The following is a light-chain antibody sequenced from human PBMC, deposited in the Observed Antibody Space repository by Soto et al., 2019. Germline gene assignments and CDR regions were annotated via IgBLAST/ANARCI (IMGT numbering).Light chain of an antibody. Sequence: VLTQSPATLSLSPVEGATLSCRASQSVRSYLAWYQQKPGQAPRLLIYDASNRATGIPARFSGSGSGTDFTLTISSLEPEDFAVYYCQQRSNWPTVGQGTRLEIK. J-gene: IGKJ5*01. V-gene: IGKV3-11*01. CDR3: QQRSNWPT. CDR2: DAS. CDR1: QSVRSY.